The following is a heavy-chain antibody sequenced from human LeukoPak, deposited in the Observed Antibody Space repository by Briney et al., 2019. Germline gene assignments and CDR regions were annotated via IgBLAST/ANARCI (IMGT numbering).Heavy chain of an antibody. CDR1: GGSISGYY. J-gene: IGHJ4*02. D-gene: IGHD2-15*01. Sequence: SETLSLTCTVSGGSISGYYWTWIRQPPGKGLEWIGYIYYTGSTNYNPSLESRVTLSVDTSKNQFSLKLSSVTAADTAVYYCARGYCRGGRCYVLDYWGQGTLVTVSS. CDR2: IYYTGST. CDR3: ARGYCRGGRCYVLDY. V-gene: IGHV4-59*01.